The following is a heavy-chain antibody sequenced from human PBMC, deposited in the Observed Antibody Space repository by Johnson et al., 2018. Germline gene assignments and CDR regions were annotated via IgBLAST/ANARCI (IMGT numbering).Heavy chain of an antibody. Sequence: QVQLQESGPGLVKPSETLSLTCTVSGGSISGYYWSWIRKPPGKRLEWLGYLYHSGSTKYTPSLNSRVTMSVDAAKNQCSLQLNSVTAADTAVYYCARSVSSSGYVHHWGQGTLVTVSS. CDR3: ARSVSSSGYVHH. CDR1: GGSISGYY. J-gene: IGHJ1*01. V-gene: IGHV4-59*01. CDR2: LYHSGST. D-gene: IGHD3-22*01.